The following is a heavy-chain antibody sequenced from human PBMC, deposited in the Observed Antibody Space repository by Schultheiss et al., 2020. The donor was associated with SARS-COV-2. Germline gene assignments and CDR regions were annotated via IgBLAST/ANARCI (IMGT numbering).Heavy chain of an antibody. J-gene: IGHJ6*02. CDR2: ISGSGGST. D-gene: IGHD6-13*01. CDR1: GFTFSSYA. V-gene: IGHV3-23*01. Sequence: GGSLRLSCAASGFTFSSYAMSWVRQAPGKGLEWVSAISGSGGSTYYADSVKGRFTISRDNAKNSLYLQMNSLRDEDTAVYYCARGGYSSSWYGWGNYYVMDVWGQGTTVTVSS. CDR3: ARGGYSSSWYGWGNYYVMDV.